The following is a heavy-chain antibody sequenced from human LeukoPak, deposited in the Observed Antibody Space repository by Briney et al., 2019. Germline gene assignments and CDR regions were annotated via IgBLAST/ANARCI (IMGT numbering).Heavy chain of an antibody. CDR2: INPNTGDT. Sequence: ASVKVSCKPSGYTFTGYYVHWVRQAPGRGLEGMGWINPNTGDTKYTRKFQGRVTMTRDTSISAASMELSRLRSDDTAVYYCAKLYSGTDESHYYYMDVWSKGTTVIVSS. D-gene: IGHD1-26*01. CDR3: AKLYSGTDESHYYYMDV. V-gene: IGHV1-2*02. CDR1: GYTFTGYY. J-gene: IGHJ6*03.